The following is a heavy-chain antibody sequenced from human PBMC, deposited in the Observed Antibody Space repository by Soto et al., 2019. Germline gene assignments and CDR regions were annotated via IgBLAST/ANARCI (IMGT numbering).Heavy chain of an antibody. V-gene: IGHV3-21*01. CDR2: ISSSSSYI. J-gene: IGHJ4*02. Sequence: GGSLRLSCAASGFTFSSYSMNWVRQAPGKGLEWVSSISSSSSYIYYADSVKGRFTISRDNAKNSLYLQMNSMRAEETAVYYCERNLFFDFDWLSMAFDYWGQGILVTVS. CDR3: ERNLFFDFDWLSMAFDY. D-gene: IGHD3-9*01. CDR1: GFTFSSYS.